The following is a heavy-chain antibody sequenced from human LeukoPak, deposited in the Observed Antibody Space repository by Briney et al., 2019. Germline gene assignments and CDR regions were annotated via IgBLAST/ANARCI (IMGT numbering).Heavy chain of an antibody. J-gene: IGHJ6*02. CDR3: ARQYYAAQYGMDV. CDR2: INPSAGST. V-gene: IGHV1-46*01. Sequence: WASVKVSCKASGYIFSTYQMHWVRQAPGQGLEGMGKINPSAGSTTYAQKFQGRVSMTRDTSTSTVYMELSSLRFEDTAVYYCARQYYAAQYGMDVWGQGTTVTVSS. CDR1: GYIFSTYQ. D-gene: IGHD3-3*01.